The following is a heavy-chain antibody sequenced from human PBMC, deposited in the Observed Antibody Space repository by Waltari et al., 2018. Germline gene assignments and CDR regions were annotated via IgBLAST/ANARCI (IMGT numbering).Heavy chain of an antibody. Sequence: QVQLQESGPGLVKPSETLSLTCSVSGGSISSYYLNWIRQPAGKGLEWIGRIEITGSTNYNPALKMRGTISVDKSKKQFSLMLTSVTAADTAVYYCGRGTPWSGMDVWGQGTTVTVSS. V-gene: IGHV4-4*07. J-gene: IGHJ6*02. CDR3: GRGTPWSGMDV. CDR1: GGSISSYY. CDR2: IEITGST. D-gene: IGHD3-3*01.